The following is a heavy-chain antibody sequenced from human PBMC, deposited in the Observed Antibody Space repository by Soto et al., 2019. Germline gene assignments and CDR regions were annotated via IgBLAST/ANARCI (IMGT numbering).Heavy chain of an antibody. CDR2: MSYSGST. D-gene: IGHD3-10*01. J-gene: IGHJ4*02. V-gene: IGHV4-59*01. CDR3: ARRVKSGSGRRPAYYFYY. Sequence: SETLSLTCTVSGDSISSYYWSWIRQPPGKGLEWIGYMSYSGSTNYNPSLKSRVTISLDTSKNQFSLKLSSVTAADTAVYYCARRVKSGSGRRPAYYFYYLGQGSLVTVS. CDR1: GDSISSYY.